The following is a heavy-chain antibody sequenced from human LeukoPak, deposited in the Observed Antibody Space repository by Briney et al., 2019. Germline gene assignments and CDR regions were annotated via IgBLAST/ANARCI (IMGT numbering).Heavy chain of an antibody. J-gene: IGHJ4*02. CDR3: AKDQSYDFWSGYYPPGGYFDY. CDR1: GFTFSSYA. V-gene: IGHV3-23*01. Sequence: GGSLRLSCAASGFTFSSYAMSWVRQAPGKGLEWVSAISGSGGSTYYADPVKGRFTISRDNSKNTLYLQMNSLRAEDTAVYYCAKDQSYDFWSGYYPPGGYFDYWGQGTLVTVSS. D-gene: IGHD3-3*01. CDR2: ISGSGGST.